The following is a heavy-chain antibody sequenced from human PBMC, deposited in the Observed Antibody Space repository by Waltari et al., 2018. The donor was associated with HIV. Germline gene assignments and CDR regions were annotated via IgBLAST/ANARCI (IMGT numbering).Heavy chain of an antibody. J-gene: IGHJ5*01. CDR1: GGAFVSHT. CDR3: ASARETMGVDFDS. V-gene: IGHV1-69*08. CDR2: AMPMFGTA. D-gene: IGHD3-10*01. Sequence: QVQLVQSGAEVKKPGSSVKVSCKASGGAFVSHTFNWVRQAPGQGLEWMGRAMPMFGTANYARKFQGRGTITADKSTTTAYMELNGLRIDDTAVYYCASARETMGVDFDSWGQGTLVTVS.